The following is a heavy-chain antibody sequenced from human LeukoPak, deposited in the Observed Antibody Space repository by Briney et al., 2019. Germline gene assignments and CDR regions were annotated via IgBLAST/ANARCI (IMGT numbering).Heavy chain of an antibody. CDR1: GDSISSGSYY. CDR3: ARDCGARGSSWYWWFDP. J-gene: IGHJ5*02. CDR2: IYTSGST. V-gene: IGHV4-61*02. D-gene: IGHD6-13*01. Sequence: QTSETLSLTCTVSGDSISSGSYYWSWIRQPAGKGLEWIGRIYTSGSTNYNPSLKSRVTISLDTSKNQFSLKLSSVTAADTAVYYCARDCGARGSSWYWWFDPWGQGTLVTVSS.